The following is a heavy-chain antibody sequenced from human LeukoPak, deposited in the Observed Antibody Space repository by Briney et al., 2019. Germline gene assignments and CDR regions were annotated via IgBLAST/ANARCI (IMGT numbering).Heavy chain of an antibody. Sequence: PGGSLRLSCAASGFAFSSYWMNWVRQAPGKALEWVANMNHDGSEKHYVDSVKGRFTISRDNAKNSLYLQMNSLRVEDTAVYYCGRGASYSIDYWGQGTLVTASS. CDR2: MNHDGSEK. J-gene: IGHJ4*02. V-gene: IGHV3-7*05. D-gene: IGHD4/OR15-4a*01. CDR1: GFAFSSYW. CDR3: GRGASYSIDY.